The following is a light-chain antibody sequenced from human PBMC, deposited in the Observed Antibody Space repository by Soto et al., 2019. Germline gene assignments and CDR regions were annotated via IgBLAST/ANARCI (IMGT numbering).Light chain of an antibody. CDR2: WAS. CDR3: QQYYSTPWT. Sequence: DIVMTQSPDSLAVSLGERATINCKSSQSVLYSSNHKNYLAWYQQKPGQPPKLLIYWASTQESGVPDRFSGSGSGTEFPLTISSPQAEDEAVYYCQQYYSTPWTFGQGTKVEIK. J-gene: IGKJ1*01. CDR1: QSVLYSSNHKNY. V-gene: IGKV4-1*01.